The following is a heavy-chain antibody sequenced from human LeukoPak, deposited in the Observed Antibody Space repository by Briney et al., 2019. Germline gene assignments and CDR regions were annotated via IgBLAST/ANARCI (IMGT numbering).Heavy chain of an antibody. Sequence: GGSLRLSCAASGFTFSSYAMHWVRQAPGMGLEWVSVITGSGGNTYYADSVKGRFTISKDNSKNTVYLQMSSLRVDDTAVYYCAKAASSSWPSYYYGMDVWGQGTTVTVSS. CDR1: GFTFSSYA. CDR2: ITGSGGNT. CDR3: AKAASSSWPSYYYGMDV. V-gene: IGHV3-23*01. J-gene: IGHJ6*02. D-gene: IGHD6-13*01.